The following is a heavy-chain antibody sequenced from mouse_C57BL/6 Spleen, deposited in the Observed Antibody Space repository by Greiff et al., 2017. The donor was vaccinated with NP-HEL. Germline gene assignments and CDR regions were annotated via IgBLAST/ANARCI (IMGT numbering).Heavy chain of an antibody. CDR2: INYDGSST. J-gene: IGHJ2*01. Sequence: EVKLVESEGGLVQPGSSMKLSCTASGFTFSDYYMAWVRQVPEKGLEWVANINYDGSSTYYLDSLKSRFIISKDNAKNILYLQMSSLKSEDTATYYRAREPDYGYYFDYWGQGTTRTVSS. D-gene: IGHD2-4*01. V-gene: IGHV5-16*01. CDR3: AREPDYGYYFDY. CDR1: GFTFSDYY.